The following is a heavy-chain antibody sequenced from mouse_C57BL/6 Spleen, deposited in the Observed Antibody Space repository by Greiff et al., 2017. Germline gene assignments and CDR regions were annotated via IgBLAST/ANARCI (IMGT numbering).Heavy chain of an antibody. CDR2: IDPETGGT. V-gene: IGHV1-15*01. Sequence: VQLVESGAELVRPGASVTLSCKASGYTFTDYAMHWVKQTPVHGLEWIGAIDPETGGTAYNQKFKGKAILTADKSSSTAYMELRSLTSEDSAVYYCTRDYGSSFDYWGQGTTLTVSS. D-gene: IGHD1-1*01. J-gene: IGHJ2*01. CDR3: TRDYGSSFDY. CDR1: GYTFTDYA.